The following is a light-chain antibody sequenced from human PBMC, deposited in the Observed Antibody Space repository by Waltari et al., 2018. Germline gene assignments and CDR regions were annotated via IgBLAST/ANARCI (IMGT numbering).Light chain of an antibody. CDR1: QDISNQ. CDR2: DAS. CDR3: QQYASSPLT. V-gene: IGKV1D-16*01. J-gene: IGKJ4*01. Sequence: DIQMTQSPSSVSASVGDTVTITCRASQDISNQLTWYQQKPGKAPKFLIYDASTLESGVPSRFSGSGSGTDFTLTITRLEPEECAVYYCQQYASSPLTFGGGTKVEIK.